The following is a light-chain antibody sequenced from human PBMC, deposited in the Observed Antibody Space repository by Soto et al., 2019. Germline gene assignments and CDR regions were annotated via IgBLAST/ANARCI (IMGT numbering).Light chain of an antibody. CDR2: DVS. CDR1: ESITGY. Sequence: ISVTQSPSSLSGSVGDRVIITCRASESITGYLNWYQQRPGNPPKLLIYDVSILESGVSPRFRGTGSGSQFTLTIDSLRPEDVGTYYCQQSQRTPYTFGQGT. J-gene: IGKJ2*01. CDR3: QQSQRTPYT. V-gene: IGKV1-39*01.